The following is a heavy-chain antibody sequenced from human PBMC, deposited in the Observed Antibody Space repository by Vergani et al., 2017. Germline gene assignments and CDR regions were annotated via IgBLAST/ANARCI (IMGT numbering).Heavy chain of an antibody. CDR1: GDRFTKYW. J-gene: IGHJ4*02. CDR2: IYPGDSDT. Sequence: EVQLVQSGAERKKPGESLKISCKVSGDRFTKYWIGWVRQMPGKGLEWMGIIYPGDSDTKYSPSFQGQVTISVDKATSTAYLQWNSLKASDTAMYYCALSLFLAPGDFWGQGTLVTVSS. D-gene: IGHD2/OR15-2a*01. V-gene: IGHV5-51*01. CDR3: ALSLFLAPGDF.